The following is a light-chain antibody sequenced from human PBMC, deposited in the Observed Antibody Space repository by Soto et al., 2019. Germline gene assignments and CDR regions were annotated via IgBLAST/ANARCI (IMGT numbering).Light chain of an antibody. V-gene: IGKV1-39*01. CDR2: AAS. CDR1: QSISSY. CDR3: QQSYSTPRT. Sequence: DIQMTQSPSSLSASVGDRVTITCRASQSISSYLNWYQQKPGKVPKLLIYAASSLQSGVPSRFSSSGSGTDFTLTISSLQPEDFATYYCQQSYSTPRTFGQGTKVDIK. J-gene: IGKJ1*01.